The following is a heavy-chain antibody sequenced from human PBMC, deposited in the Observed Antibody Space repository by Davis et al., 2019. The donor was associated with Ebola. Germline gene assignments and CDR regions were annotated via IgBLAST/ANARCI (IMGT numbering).Heavy chain of an antibody. Sequence: PGGSLRLSCAASGFTFSNFGMSWVRQAPGKGLEWVANIKQDGSVKYYVDSVKGRFTISRDNAQNSLYLQLNSLRAEDTAVYYCASRYGADYWGQGTLVTVSS. CDR1: GFTFSNFG. CDR3: ASRYGADY. V-gene: IGHV3-7*01. J-gene: IGHJ4*02. D-gene: IGHD3-9*01. CDR2: IKQDGSVK.